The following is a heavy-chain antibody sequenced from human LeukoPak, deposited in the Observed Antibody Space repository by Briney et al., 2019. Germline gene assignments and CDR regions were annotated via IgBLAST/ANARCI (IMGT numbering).Heavy chain of an antibody. D-gene: IGHD2-8*01. Sequence: PGGSLRLSCAASGFAFSSYAMSWVRQTLGKGLEWVSAISGGGGSTYYADSVKGRFTISRDNSKNTLYLQMNSLRAEDTAVYYCAKDKRGGPYGVDYWGQGTLVTVSS. J-gene: IGHJ4*02. CDR1: GFAFSSYA. CDR2: ISGGGGST. CDR3: AKDKRGGPYGVDY. V-gene: IGHV3-23*01.